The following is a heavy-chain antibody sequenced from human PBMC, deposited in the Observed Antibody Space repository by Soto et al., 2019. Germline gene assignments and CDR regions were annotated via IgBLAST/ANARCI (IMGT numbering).Heavy chain of an antibody. D-gene: IGHD3-16*01. CDR3: AASLFTYGPAAYNY. V-gene: IGHV3-72*01. J-gene: IGHJ4*02. CDR1: GFNFGDHY. CDR2: SGGKYNHYIT. Sequence: EVRLVQSGGGLVQPGGSLRLSCLVSGFNFGDHYMDWVRQAPGKGLEWVGQSGGKYNHYITEYAASVKGRFTISRDESENSLSLQMNSLKIEDTAVYYCAASLFTYGPAAYNYWGQGALVAVSS.